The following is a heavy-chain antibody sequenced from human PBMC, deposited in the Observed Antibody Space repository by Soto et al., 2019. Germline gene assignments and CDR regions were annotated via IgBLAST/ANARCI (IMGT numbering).Heavy chain of an antibody. D-gene: IGHD6-19*01. CDR2: ISSSSSYI. Sequence: PGGSLRLSCAASGFTFSSYSMNWVRQAPGKGLEWVSSISSSSSYIYYADSVKGRFTISRDNAKNSLYLQMNSLRAEDTAVYYCARDPRIAVAASDYWGQGTLVTVSS. V-gene: IGHV3-21*01. J-gene: IGHJ4*02. CDR3: ARDPRIAVAASDY. CDR1: GFTFSSYS.